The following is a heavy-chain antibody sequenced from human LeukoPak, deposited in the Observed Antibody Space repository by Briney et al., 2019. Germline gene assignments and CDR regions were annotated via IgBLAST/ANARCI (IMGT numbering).Heavy chain of an antibody. Sequence: PSETLSLTCTVSGGSISTYYWSWIRQPPGKGLQWVANINQDGSETYYVDSVKGRFTISRDNAKNSLYLQMDSLRAADSALYYCATRKCLGCQLFYLDYWGQGSLVTVSS. CDR3: ATRKCLGCQLFYLDY. CDR1: GGSISTYY. J-gene: IGHJ4*02. V-gene: IGHV3-7*01. D-gene: IGHD3-16*01. CDR2: INQDGSET.